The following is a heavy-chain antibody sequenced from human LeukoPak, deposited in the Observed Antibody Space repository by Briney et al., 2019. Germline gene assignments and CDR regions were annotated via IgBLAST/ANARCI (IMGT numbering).Heavy chain of an antibody. Sequence: GGSMTLFCAASGFTFSSCGMLWLRRAPGKGLEWVAFIRYDGSNKYYADSVKGRFTISRDNSKNTLYLQMNSLRAEDTAVYYCAKGGRGSSGYDLDYWGQGTLVTVSS. CDR3: AKGGRGSSGYDLDY. J-gene: IGHJ4*02. CDR2: IRYDGSNK. D-gene: IGHD5-12*01. CDR1: GFTFSSCG. V-gene: IGHV3-30*02.